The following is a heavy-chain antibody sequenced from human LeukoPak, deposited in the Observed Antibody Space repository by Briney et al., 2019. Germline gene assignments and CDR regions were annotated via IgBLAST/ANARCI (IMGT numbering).Heavy chain of an antibody. CDR2: ITGGGGST. J-gene: IGHJ4*02. Sequence: PGGSLRLSCAASGFSFSSYAMSWVRQAPGKGLEWVSTITGGGGSTYYVDSVKGRFTISRDNSKDTFYLQMNSLRVEDTAVYYCAKARIAATIYPKEVNFDYWGQGTLVTVSS. CDR3: AKARIAATIYPKEVNFDY. CDR1: GFSFSSYA. D-gene: IGHD5-12*01. V-gene: IGHV3-23*01.